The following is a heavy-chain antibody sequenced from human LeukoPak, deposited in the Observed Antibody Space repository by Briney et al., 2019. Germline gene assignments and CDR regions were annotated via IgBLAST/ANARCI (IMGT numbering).Heavy chain of an antibody. Sequence: ASVKVSCKVSGYTLTELSMHWVRQAPGKGLEWMGGFDPEDGETIYAQKFQGRVTVTEDTSTDTAYMELSSLSFEDTAVYYCATDRHYHWNDDWFDPWGQGTLVTVSS. CDR3: ATDRHYHWNDDWFDP. J-gene: IGHJ5*02. CDR1: GYTLTELS. D-gene: IGHD1-1*01. CDR2: FDPEDGET. V-gene: IGHV1-24*01.